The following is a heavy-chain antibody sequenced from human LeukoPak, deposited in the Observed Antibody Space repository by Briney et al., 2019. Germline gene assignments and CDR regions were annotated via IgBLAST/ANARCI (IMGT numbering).Heavy chain of an antibody. CDR3: ARMSNWKYQGFES. CDR2: IGTYNGHT. V-gene: IGHV1-18*01. J-gene: IGHJ4*02. Sequence: ASVKVSCKASGYIFTNYDINWVRQAPGQGLEWMGWIGTYNGHTNYAQRLQGRITLTTDTSTSTAYMELKRLRSDDTAVYYCARMSNWKYQGFESWGQGTLVTVSS. CDR1: GYIFTNYD. D-gene: IGHD1-7*01.